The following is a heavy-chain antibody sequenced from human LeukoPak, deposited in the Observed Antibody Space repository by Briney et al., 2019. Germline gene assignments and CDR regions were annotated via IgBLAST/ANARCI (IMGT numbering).Heavy chain of an antibody. D-gene: IGHD5-18*01. Sequence: PGGSLRLSCTVSGFTVSSNSMSWVRQAPGKGLEWVSFIYSSVTHYSDSVKGRFTISRDNAKNSLYLQMNNLRAEDTAIYYCARDAAYGYDRFDYWGQGTQVTVSP. CDR2: IYSSVT. J-gene: IGHJ4*02. CDR3: ARDAAYGYDRFDY. CDR1: GFTVSSNS. V-gene: IGHV3-53*01.